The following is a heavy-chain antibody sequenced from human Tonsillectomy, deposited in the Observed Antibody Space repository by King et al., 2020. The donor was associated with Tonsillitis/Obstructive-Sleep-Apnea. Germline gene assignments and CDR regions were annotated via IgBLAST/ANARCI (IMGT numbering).Heavy chain of an antibody. CDR2: IDHSGST. V-gene: IGHV4-34*01. Sequence: QVQLQQWGAGLLKPSETLSLTCAVYGGSFSDYYWNWIRQPPGKGLEWIGEIDHSGSTNYTPSLKSRVTVSVDTSKNQFSLKLSSVTAADTAVYYCAREHSSSLDYWGQGTLVTVSS. D-gene: IGHD6-13*01. CDR1: GGSFSDYY. J-gene: IGHJ4*02. CDR3: AREHSSSLDY.